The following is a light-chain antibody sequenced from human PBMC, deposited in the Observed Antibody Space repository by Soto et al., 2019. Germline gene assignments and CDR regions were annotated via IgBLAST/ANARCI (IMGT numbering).Light chain of an antibody. CDR3: QSYDNNLSGGV. V-gene: IGLV1-40*01. Sequence: QSVLTQPPSVSGAPGQRVTISCTGSSSNLGANYHVHWYQQLPGRAPKLLIYGSTNRPSGVPDRISGSKSGTSASLAITELQAEDEADYYCQSYDNNLSGGVFGGGTKLTVL. CDR2: GST. J-gene: IGLJ3*02. CDR1: SSNLGANYH.